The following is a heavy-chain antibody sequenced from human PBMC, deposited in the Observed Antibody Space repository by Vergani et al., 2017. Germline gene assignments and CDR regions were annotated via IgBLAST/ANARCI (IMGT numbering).Heavy chain of an antibody. CDR1: GSPFNSYG. J-gene: IGHJ4*02. D-gene: IGHD2-15*01. CDR3: AKEGGGYCSGGTCYPEY. CDR2: IRSDESRR. Sequence: QVQLVESGGGVVQPGGSRSLSCAGSGSPFNSYGRLWVRRVPGKGLEWVASIRSDESRRYYGDSMEGPFTISRDNSKNTLYLQMKSLRPEDTAVYYCAKEGGGYCSGGTCYPEYWGQGTLVIVSS. V-gene: IGHV3-30*02.